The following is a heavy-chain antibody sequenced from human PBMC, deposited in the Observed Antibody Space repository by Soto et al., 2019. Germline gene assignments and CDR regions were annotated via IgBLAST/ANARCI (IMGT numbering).Heavy chain of an antibody. CDR1: GGTFSSYA. D-gene: IGHD6-6*01. CDR2: IIPIFGTA. CDR3: ARLYSSSSHYYYGMDV. J-gene: IGHJ6*02. V-gene: IGHV1-69*13. Sequence: SVKVSCKASGGTFSSYAISWVRQAPGQGLEWMGGIIPIFGTANYAQKFQGRVTITADESTSTAYMELSSLRSEDTAVYYCARLYSSSSHYYYGMDVWGQGTTVTVSS.